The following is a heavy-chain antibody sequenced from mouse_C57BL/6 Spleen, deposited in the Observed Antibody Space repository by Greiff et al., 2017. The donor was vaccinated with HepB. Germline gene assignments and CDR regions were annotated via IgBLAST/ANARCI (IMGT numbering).Heavy chain of an antibody. V-gene: IGHV5-9-1*02. CDR3: TRDYYDYDKGYAMDY. Sequence: EVQVVESGEGLVKPGGSLKLSCAASGFTFSSYAMSWVRQTPEKRLEWVAYISSGGDYIYYADTVKGRFTISRDNARNTLYLQMSSLKSEDTAMYYCTRDYYDYDKGYAMDYWGQGTSVTVSS. CDR2: ISSGGDYI. CDR1: GFTFSSYA. D-gene: IGHD2-4*01. J-gene: IGHJ4*01.